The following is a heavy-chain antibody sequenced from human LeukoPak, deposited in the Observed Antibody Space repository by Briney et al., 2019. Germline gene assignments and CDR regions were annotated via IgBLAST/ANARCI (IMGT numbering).Heavy chain of an antibody. V-gene: IGHV4-59*01. CDR2: IYYSGST. CDR1: GGSISSYY. D-gene: IGHD5-12*01. CDR3: ARYSGYDRRFDY. Sequence: SETLSLTCTVSGGSISSYYWSWIRQPPGKGLEWIGYIYYSGSTNYNPSLKSRVTISVDTSKSQFSLKLSSVTAADTAVYYCARYSGYDRRFDYWGQGTLVTVSS. J-gene: IGHJ4*02.